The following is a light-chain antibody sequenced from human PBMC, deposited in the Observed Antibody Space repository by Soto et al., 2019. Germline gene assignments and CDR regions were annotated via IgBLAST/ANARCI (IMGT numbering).Light chain of an antibody. CDR1: QSISSW. CDR3: QQLNSYPRT. J-gene: IGKJ1*01. V-gene: IGKV1-9*01. Sequence: PPSLSSLSASVGARVPITCRASQSISSWLAWYQQKPGKAPKLLISAASTLQSGVPSRFSGSGSGTEFTLTISSLQPEDFATYYCQQLNSYPRTFGQGTKVDIK. CDR2: AAS.